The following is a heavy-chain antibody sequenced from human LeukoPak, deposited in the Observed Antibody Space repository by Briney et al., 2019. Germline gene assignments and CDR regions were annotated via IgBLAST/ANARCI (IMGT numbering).Heavy chain of an antibody. Sequence: PGGSLRLSCAASGFTFSSYGMHWVRQAPGKGLEWVAVISYDGSNKYYADSVKGRFTISRDNSKNTLYLQMNSLRAGDTAVYYCANGGASREYYDSSGYGAFDIWGQGTMVTVSS. CDR1: GFTFSSYG. V-gene: IGHV3-30*18. CDR2: ISYDGSNK. J-gene: IGHJ3*02. CDR3: ANGGASREYYDSSGYGAFDI. D-gene: IGHD3-22*01.